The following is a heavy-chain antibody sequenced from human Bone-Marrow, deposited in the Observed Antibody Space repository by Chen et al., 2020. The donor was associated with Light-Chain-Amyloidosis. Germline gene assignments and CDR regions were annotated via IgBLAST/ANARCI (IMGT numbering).Heavy chain of an antibody. Sequence: EVQLVEFGGDFVQPGRSLSLSCTGSGFTFGDYAVSWLRQAPGKGLEWVGFIRRKSYGGTTEYAASVKGRFTISRDDSISTAYLQMNSLRTDDTAVYSCTSGAAADKYYYGLDVWGQGTTVTVSS. J-gene: IGHJ6*02. V-gene: IGHV3-49*03. D-gene: IGHD6-13*01. CDR2: IRRKSYGGTT. CDR1: GFTFGDYA. CDR3: TSGAAADKYYYGLDV.